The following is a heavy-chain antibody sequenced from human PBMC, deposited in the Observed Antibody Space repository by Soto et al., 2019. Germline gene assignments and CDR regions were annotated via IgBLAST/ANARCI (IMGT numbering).Heavy chain of an antibody. Sequence: EVQLVESGGGLVQPGRSLRLSCAVSGFTFDDYAMHWVRQAPGKGLEWVSGISWNSGSIGYADSVKGRFTISRDKAKNSLYMQMNSLRAEDTALYYCAKDKAPWNYPTFDIWGQGTMVTVSS. CDR3: AKDKAPWNYPTFDI. J-gene: IGHJ3*02. D-gene: IGHD1-7*01. V-gene: IGHV3-9*01. CDR2: ISWNSGSI. CDR1: GFTFDDYA.